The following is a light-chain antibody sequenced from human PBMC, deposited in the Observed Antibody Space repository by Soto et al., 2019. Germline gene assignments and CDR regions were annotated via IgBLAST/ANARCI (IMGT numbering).Light chain of an antibody. Sequence: EIVMPQSPATLSVSPGERATLSCRASQSVSSNLAWYQQKPGQPPRLLIYGASTRSTGIPARFSGSGSGTEFTLTIDSLQSEDFAVYYCQQYDYWPPYTFGQGTKLEIK. CDR3: QQYDYWPPYT. CDR2: GAS. V-gene: IGKV3-15*01. J-gene: IGKJ2*01. CDR1: QSVSSN.